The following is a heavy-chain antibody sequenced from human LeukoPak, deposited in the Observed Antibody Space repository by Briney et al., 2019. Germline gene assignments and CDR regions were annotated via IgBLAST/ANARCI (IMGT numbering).Heavy chain of an antibody. CDR2: IDSTGST. CDR3: ARGRSLYFDY. J-gene: IGHJ4*02. Sequence: PGGSLRLSCVASGILVSSNYMSWVRQAPGKGLEWVSFIDSTGSTYYADSVKGRFTISRDNSRNTLYLQMNSLRVEDTAVYYCARGRSLYFDYWGQGTLVTVSS. V-gene: IGHV3-66*01. CDR1: GILVSSNY.